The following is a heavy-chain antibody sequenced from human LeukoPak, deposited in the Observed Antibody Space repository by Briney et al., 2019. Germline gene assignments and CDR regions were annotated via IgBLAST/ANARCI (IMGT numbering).Heavy chain of an antibody. J-gene: IGHJ4*02. V-gene: IGHV3-74*01. CDR2: IKGDGISA. CDR1: GFDFSSNW. CDR3: AKDHYWSIDY. Sequence: GGSLRLSCAASGFDFSSNWMHWVRHAPGQGLVWVSRIKGDGISANYADSVKGRFTISRDIAKNTLYLQMNSLRAEDTGVYYCAKDHYWSIDYWGRGTLVTVS. D-gene: IGHD3-3*01.